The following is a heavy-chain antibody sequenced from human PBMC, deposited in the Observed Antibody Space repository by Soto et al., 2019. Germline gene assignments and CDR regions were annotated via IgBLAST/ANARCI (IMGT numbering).Heavy chain of an antibody. J-gene: IGHJ6*04. CDR3: AAVSDCSSTSCYAGMDV. V-gene: IGHV1-58*02. CDR2: IVVGSGNT. D-gene: IGHD2-2*01. CDR1: GYTFTSYG. Sequence: ASVKVSCKASGYTFTSYGISWVRQAPGQGLEWIGWIVVGSGNTNYAQKFQERVTITRDMSTSTAYMELSSLRSEDTAVYYCAAVSDCSSTSCYAGMDVWGKGTTVAVSS.